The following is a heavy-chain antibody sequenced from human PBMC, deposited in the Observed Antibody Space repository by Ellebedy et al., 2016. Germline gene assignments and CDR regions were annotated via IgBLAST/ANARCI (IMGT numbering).Heavy chain of an antibody. D-gene: IGHD2-2*01. CDR2: INPSGDST. CDR1: GYTFTSYY. J-gene: IGHJ6*02. Sequence: ASVKVSCKASGYTFTSYYMHWVRQAPGQGLEWMGMINPSGDSTNYAQKFQDRVTITRDTSTSTVYMELSSLRSEDTAVYYCAREGPGPDVVPRAVGDVDVWGQGTTVTVSS. CDR3: AREGPGPDVVPRAVGDVDV. V-gene: IGHV1-46*01.